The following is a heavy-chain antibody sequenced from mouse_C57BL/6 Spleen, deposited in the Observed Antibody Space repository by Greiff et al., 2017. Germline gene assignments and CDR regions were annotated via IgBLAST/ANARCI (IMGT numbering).Heavy chain of an antibody. D-gene: IGHD2-5*01. J-gene: IGHJ2*01. CDR2: IYPGDGDT. Sequence: VQLVESGPELVKPGASVKISCKASGYAFSSSWMNWVKQRPGKGLEWIGRIYPGDGDTNYNGKFKGKATLTADKSSSTAYMQLSSLTSEDSAVYFCARRNYSNPHFGYWGQGTTLTVSS. CDR3: ARRNYSNPHFGY. V-gene: IGHV1-82*01. CDR1: GYAFSSSW.